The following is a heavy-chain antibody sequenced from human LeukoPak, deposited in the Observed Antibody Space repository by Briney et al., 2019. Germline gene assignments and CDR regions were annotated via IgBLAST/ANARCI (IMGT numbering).Heavy chain of an antibody. CDR3: ARGVGRGHYYGMDV. J-gene: IGHJ6*02. CDR2: INHSGST. Sequence: TSETLSLTCAVYGGSFSGYYWSWIRQPPGKGLEWIGEINHSGSTNYNPSLKSRVTISVDTSKNQFSLKLSSVTAADTAVYYCARGVGRGHYYGMDVWGQGTTVTASS. D-gene: IGHD3-10*01. V-gene: IGHV4-34*01. CDR1: GGSFSGYY.